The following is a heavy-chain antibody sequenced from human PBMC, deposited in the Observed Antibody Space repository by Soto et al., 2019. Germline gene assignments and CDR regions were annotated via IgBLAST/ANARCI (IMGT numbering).Heavy chain of an antibody. CDR1: GYTFTSYA. V-gene: IGHV7-4-1*01. Sequence: QVQLVQSGSELKKPGASVKVSCKASGYTFTSYAMNWVRQAPGQGLEWMGWINTNTGNPTYAQGFTGRFVFSLDTXXSXAYXQICSLKAEDTAVYYCARVVPVAAAGTHYDAGFDPWGQGTLVTVSS. CDR2: INTNTGNP. CDR3: ARVVPVAAAGTHYDAGFDP. J-gene: IGHJ5*02. D-gene: IGHD6-13*01.